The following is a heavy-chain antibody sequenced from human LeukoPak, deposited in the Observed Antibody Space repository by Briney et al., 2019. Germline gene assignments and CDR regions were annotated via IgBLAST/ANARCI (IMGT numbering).Heavy chain of an antibody. CDR3: ASGVNYGDYGLEYFQH. Sequence: TGGSLRLSCAASGFTFSSYGMHWVRQAPGKGLEWVAVIWYDGSNKYYADSVKGRFTISRDNSKNTLYLQMNSLRAEDTAVYYCASGVNYGDYGLEYFQHWGQGTLVTVSS. D-gene: IGHD4-17*01. V-gene: IGHV3-33*01. J-gene: IGHJ1*01. CDR1: GFTFSSYG. CDR2: IWYDGSNK.